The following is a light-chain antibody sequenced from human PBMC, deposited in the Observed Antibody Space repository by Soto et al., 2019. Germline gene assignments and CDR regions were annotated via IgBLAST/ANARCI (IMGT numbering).Light chain of an antibody. CDR3: SSYAGSNNFVV. CDR1: SSDIGGYNY. Sequence: QPVLTQPPSASGSPGQSVTISCTGTSSDIGGYNYVSWYQQHPGKAPKLMIYEVSKRPSGVPDRFSGSKSGNTASLTVSGLPPEDEADYYCSSYAGSNNFVVFGGGTQLTVL. J-gene: IGLJ2*01. CDR2: EVS. V-gene: IGLV2-8*01.